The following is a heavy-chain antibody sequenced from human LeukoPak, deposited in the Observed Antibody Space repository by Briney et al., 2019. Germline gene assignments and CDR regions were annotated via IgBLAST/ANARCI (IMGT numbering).Heavy chain of an antibody. CDR2: IKNDGSGI. CDR1: GFTFSSYG. J-gene: IGHJ4*02. Sequence: PGGSLRLSCAASGFTFSSYGMHWVRQAPGKGLVWVARIKNDGSGIIYADSVEGRFTISSDNARNTVYLQMNSLRAEDTAVYYCARERGVSHPFDYWGQGTLVTVSS. V-gene: IGHV3-74*01. D-gene: IGHD2-21*01. CDR3: ARERGVSHPFDY.